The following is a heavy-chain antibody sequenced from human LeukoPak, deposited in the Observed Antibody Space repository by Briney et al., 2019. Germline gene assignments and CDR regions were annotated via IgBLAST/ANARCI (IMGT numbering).Heavy chain of an antibody. J-gene: IGHJ4*02. Sequence: ASVKVSCKASGYTFTGYYMHWVRQAPGQGLEWMGWINPNSGGTNYAQKFQGRVTMTRDTSISTAYMELSRLRSDDTAVYYCARAAPTYYYDSSGYSYWGQGTLVTVSS. V-gene: IGHV1-2*02. CDR3: ARAAPTYYYDSSGYSY. CDR1: GYTFTGYY. D-gene: IGHD3-22*01. CDR2: INPNSGGT.